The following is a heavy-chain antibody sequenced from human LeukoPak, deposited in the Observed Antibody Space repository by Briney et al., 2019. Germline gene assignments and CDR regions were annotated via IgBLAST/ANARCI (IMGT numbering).Heavy chain of an antibody. CDR2: IYYTGSI. CDR1: GGSISRNY. Sequence: SETLSLTCTVSGGSISRNYWSWIRKPPGKGLQWIGYIYYTGSINYNPSLKGRVTISVDTSTNQFSMQVSCVTTADTAVYYCATPSGKSAVDHWGQGTLVTVSS. CDR3: ATPSGKSAVDH. V-gene: IGHV4-59*08. D-gene: IGHD6-6*01. J-gene: IGHJ4*02.